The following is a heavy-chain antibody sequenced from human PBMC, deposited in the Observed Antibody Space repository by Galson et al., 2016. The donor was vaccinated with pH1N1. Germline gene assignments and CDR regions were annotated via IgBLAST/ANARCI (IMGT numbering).Heavy chain of an antibody. CDR2: INSDGSTT. J-gene: IGHJ4*02. D-gene: IGHD2/OR15-2a*01. Sequence: SLRLSCAASGFTFSKHWMHWVLQVPGKGLVWVSHINSDGSTTNYAGSVKGRFTISRDNAKNTLSLQMNSLGVEDTAVYYCARGNMGLDYWGQGILVTVSS. CDR3: ARGNMGLDY. CDR1: GFTFSKHW. V-gene: IGHV3-74*01.